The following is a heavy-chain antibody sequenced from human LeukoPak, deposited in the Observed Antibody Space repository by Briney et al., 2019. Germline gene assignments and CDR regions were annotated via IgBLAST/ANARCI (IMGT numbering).Heavy chain of an antibody. Sequence: SETLSLTCAVSGGSISSGGYSWSWIRQPPGKGLEWIGYIYHSGSTYYNPSLKSRVTISVDRSKNQFSLKLSSVTAADTAVYYCAARPTRLLCKCFQHWGQGTLVTVSS. V-gene: IGHV4-30-2*01. CDR1: GGSISSGGYS. CDR2: IYHSGST. J-gene: IGHJ1*01. CDR3: AARPTRLLCKCFQH. D-gene: IGHD3-10*01.